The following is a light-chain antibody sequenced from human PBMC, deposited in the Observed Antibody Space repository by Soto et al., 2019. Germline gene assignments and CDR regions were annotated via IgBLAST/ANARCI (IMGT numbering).Light chain of an antibody. J-gene: IGKJ1*01. CDR2: GAS. CDR3: QPSGTFWT. V-gene: IGKV3-20*01. Sequence: SQSPDTVDLRNGESATLSCRASQNVTSNLLVWYQQHPGKAPRLLIYGASSRATGIPDRFSGSGSGTDFTLAMRCLEPDDIAVYYSQPSGTFWTFAQGTKLDIK. CDR1: QNVTSNL.